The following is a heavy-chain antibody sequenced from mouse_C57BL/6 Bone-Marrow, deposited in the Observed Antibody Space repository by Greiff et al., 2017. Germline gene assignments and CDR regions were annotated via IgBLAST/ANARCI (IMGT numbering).Heavy chain of an antibody. CDR2: IDPETGGT. CDR3: TRGGGYYAWFAY. CDR1: GYTFTDYE. J-gene: IGHJ3*01. Sequence: VQLQQPGAELVRPGASVTLSCKASGYTFTDYEMHWVKQTPVHGLEWIGAIDPETGGTAYNQKFKGKAILTADKSSSTAYMELRSLTSEDSAVYYCTRGGGYYAWFAYWGQGTLVTVSA. D-gene: IGHD2-3*01. V-gene: IGHV1-15*01.